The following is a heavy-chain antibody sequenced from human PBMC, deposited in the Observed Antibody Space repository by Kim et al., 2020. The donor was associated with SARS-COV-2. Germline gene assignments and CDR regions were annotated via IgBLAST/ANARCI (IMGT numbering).Heavy chain of an antibody. D-gene: IGHD3-16*01. V-gene: IGHV4-4*07. J-gene: IGHJ4*02. CDR1: GDSLSSDY. Sequence: SETLSLTCTVSGDSLSSDYWSWNRQPAGKGLEWIGRIYTSGRTNYNLSFQSRVTMSVDMSKNQFSLKLSSVTAADTAVYYCASAFGYWGQGTLVTVSS. CDR3: ASAFGY. CDR2: IYTSGRT.